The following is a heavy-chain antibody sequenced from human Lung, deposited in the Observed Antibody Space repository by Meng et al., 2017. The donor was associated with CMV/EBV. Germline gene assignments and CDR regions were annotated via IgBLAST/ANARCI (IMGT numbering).Heavy chain of an antibody. V-gene: IGHV1-8*01. CDR3: ARAWVLVTPVGGPPGVAPVVDHYGMDV. CDR2: VNPNSGNT. CDR1: GYTFTTYD. Sequence: ASVXVSXXASGYTFTTYDINWVRQATGHGPEWMGWVNPNSGNTGYAQRFQGRVTMTRDTSTRTAYMELSSLRSDDTAVYYCARAWVLVTPVGGPPGVAPVVDHYGMDVWGQGXLVTVSS. J-gene: IGHJ4*02. D-gene: IGHD6-13*01.